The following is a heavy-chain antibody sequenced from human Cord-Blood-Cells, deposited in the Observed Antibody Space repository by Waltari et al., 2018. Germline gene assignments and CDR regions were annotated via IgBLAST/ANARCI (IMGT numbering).Heavy chain of an antibody. CDR2: SYPCDSET. V-gene: IGHV5-51*01. J-gene: IGHJ3*02. CDR3: ARIAPDAFDI. CDR1: GYSFTSYW. Sequence: EVQLVQSGAEVKKPGESLKISCKGSGYSFTSYWIGWVRQMPGKGLGWMGLSYPCDSETRYSPSLQGQVTISADKSISTAYLQWSSLKASDTAMYYCARIAPDAFDIWGQGTMVTVSS.